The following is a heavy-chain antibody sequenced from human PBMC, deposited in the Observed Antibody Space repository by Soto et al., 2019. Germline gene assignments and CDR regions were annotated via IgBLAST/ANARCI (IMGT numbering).Heavy chain of an antibody. Sequence: PTETLTLTCSVSGFSLTDTRMGVSWIRQAPGKALEWLAHTISNDDKSYSTSLKSRLTISKDTSKSQVVLRMTNMDPVDTGRYYCARALFYSDSDGYYFEFDYWGPGTLVTVSS. D-gene: IGHD3-22*01. CDR1: GFSLTDTRMG. V-gene: IGHV2-26*01. CDR2: TISNDDK. CDR3: ARALFYSDSDGYYFEFDY. J-gene: IGHJ4*02.